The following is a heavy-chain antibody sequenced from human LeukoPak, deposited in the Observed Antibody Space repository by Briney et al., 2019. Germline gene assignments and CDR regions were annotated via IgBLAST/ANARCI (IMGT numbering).Heavy chain of an antibody. D-gene: IGHD4-23*01. CDR1: GYTFTSYG. J-gene: IGHJ4*02. Sequence: GASVKVSCKASGYTFTSYGISWVRQAPGQGLEWMGWISAYNGNTNYAQKLQGRVTMTTDTSTSTAYMELRSLRSDDTAVYYCARVEDYGGTWGSFDYWGQGTLVTVSS. V-gene: IGHV1-18*01. CDR2: ISAYNGNT. CDR3: ARVEDYGGTWGSFDY.